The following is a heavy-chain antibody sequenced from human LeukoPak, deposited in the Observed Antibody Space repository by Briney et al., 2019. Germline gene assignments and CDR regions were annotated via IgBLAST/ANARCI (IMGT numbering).Heavy chain of an antibody. Sequence: SETLSLTCTVSGDSISSSSYYWGWIRQPPGKGLEWIGSIYSSGSTYYNPSLKSRVTISVDTSKNQFSLKLSSVTAADTAVYYCATNEWSGYYFEYWGQGTLVPVSS. D-gene: IGHD3-3*01. V-gene: IGHV4-39*01. CDR3: ATNEWSGYYFEY. CDR1: GDSISSSSYY. J-gene: IGHJ4*02. CDR2: IYSSGST.